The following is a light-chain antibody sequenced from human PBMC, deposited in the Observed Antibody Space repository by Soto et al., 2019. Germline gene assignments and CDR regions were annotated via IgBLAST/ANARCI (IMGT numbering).Light chain of an antibody. CDR2: KAS. V-gene: IGKV1-5*03. Sequence: DIQMTQSPATLSASLGDRVTITFRASQSISSWLAWYQQKPGEAPKILIYKASSLETGVPGRFSGSGSGTEFTLTITSLQHDDAATYYCQQYDDYPLTFGGGTKVEIK. CDR1: QSISSW. J-gene: IGKJ4*01. CDR3: QQYDDYPLT.